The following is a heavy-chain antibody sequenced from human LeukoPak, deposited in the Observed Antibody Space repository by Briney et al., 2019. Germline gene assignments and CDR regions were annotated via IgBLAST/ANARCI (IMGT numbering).Heavy chain of an antibody. Sequence: SETLSLTCTVSGGSITTNTDYWGWVRQTPGKGLDWIGSIYRSGSTYYSPSLKSRVIISVDTSKNQFSLKLTPVTAADTAVYYCAIHPRYCSSNSCYGPDAFDIWGQGTMVTVSS. CDR1: GGSITTNTDY. CDR2: IYRSGST. V-gene: IGHV4-39*01. D-gene: IGHD2-2*01. CDR3: AIHPRYCSSNSCYGPDAFDI. J-gene: IGHJ3*02.